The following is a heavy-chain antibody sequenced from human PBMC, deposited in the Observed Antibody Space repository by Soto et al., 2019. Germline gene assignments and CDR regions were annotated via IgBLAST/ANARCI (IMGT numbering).Heavy chain of an antibody. CDR3: ALWGFRDGNNSKYNYSGMDV. Sequence: VQLVQSGAEVKKPGSSVKLSCKASGGTFNRYTISWVRQAPGHGLEWMGGIIPIFGTANYAQKFQGRVAIIAAESTSAAYMERRSLRSEDTAVYYCALWGFRDGNNSKYNYSGMDVWGQGTTVTVSS. J-gene: IGHJ6*02. V-gene: IGHV1-69*01. CDR1: GGTFNRYT. CDR2: IIPIFGTA. D-gene: IGHD1-1*01.